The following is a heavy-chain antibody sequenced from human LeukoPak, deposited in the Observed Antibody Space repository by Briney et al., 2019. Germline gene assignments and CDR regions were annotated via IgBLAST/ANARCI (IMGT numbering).Heavy chain of an antibody. Sequence: GGSLRLSCSASGFTFSSYAMHWVRQAPEKGLEYVSAISSNGGSTYYADSVKGRFTISRDNSKNTLYLQMSSLRAEDTAVYYCVKEDSSSWYGNWFDPWGQGTLVTVSS. CDR2: ISSNGGST. CDR1: GFTFSSYA. V-gene: IGHV3-64D*06. J-gene: IGHJ5*02. CDR3: VKEDSSSWYGNWFDP. D-gene: IGHD6-13*01.